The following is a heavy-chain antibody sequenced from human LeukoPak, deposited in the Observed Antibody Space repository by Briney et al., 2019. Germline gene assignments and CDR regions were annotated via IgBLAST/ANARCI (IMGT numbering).Heavy chain of an antibody. Sequence: PSETLSLTCTVSGGSISSYYWSWIRQPPGKGLEWIGYIYYSGSTNYNPSLKSRVTISVDTSKNQFSLKLSSVTAADTAVYYCARDELYCSSTSCSSFYYYGIDVWGKGTTVTVSS. D-gene: IGHD2-2*01. CDR2: IYYSGST. CDR1: GGSISSYY. CDR3: ARDELYCSSTSCSSFYYYGIDV. V-gene: IGHV4-59*01. J-gene: IGHJ6*04.